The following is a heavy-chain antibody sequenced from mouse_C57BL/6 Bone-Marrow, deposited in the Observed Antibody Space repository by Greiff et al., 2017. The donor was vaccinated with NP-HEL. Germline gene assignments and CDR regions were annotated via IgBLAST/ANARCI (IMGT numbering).Heavy chain of an antibody. Sequence: QVQLQQPGAELVKPGASVKLSCKASGYTFTSYWMHWVKQRPGRGLEWLGRIDPNSGGTKYNAKFQSKSTLTVAKPSSTAYMQLSSLTSEDSAVYYCARSGSSLYYFDDWGQGTTLTVSS. CDR1: GYTFTSYW. CDR3: ARSGSSLYYFDD. V-gene: IGHV1-72*01. CDR2: IDPNSGGT. D-gene: IGHD1-1*01. J-gene: IGHJ2*01.